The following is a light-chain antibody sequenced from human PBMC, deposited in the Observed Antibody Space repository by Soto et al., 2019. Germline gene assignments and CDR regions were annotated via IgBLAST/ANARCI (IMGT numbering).Light chain of an antibody. J-gene: IGKJ2*01. CDR3: LQIHTFPRT. V-gene: IGKV1-9*01. CDR1: QRVSSY. Sequence: IQLTQSPFILSASVGDRVTITCRASQRVSSYLNWHQQKPGETPKLLISGVSTLESGVSSRFSGSGSTTDYTLTISSLQPEDFATYFCLQIHTFPRTFGQGTKVEVK. CDR2: GVS.